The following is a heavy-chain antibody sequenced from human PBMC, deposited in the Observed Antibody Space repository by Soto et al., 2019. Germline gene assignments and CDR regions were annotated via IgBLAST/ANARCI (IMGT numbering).Heavy chain of an antibody. J-gene: IGHJ3*02. V-gene: IGHV4-59*02. CDR3: ASYGSGSLAFDI. CDR1: GDSVTSHY. D-gene: IGHD3-10*01. CDR2: MHYTGCS. Sequence: SETLSLTCSFSGDSVTSHYLTWIRQPPEKGLEWIGYMHYTGCSHYNPSLKSRVTISVDKSKNQFSLTLTSVTAADTAVYYCASYGSGSLAFDIWGQGTMVTVSS.